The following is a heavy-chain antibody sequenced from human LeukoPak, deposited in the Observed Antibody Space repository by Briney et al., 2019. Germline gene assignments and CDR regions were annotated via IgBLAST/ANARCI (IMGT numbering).Heavy chain of an antibody. J-gene: IGHJ3*02. CDR3: ARETYYYDSSGYSNAFDI. CDR2: IYTSGST. Sequence: SQTLSLTCTVSGGSISSGSYYWSWIRQPAGKGLEWIGRIYTSGSTNYNPSLKSRVTISVDTSKNQFSLKLSSVTAADTAVYYCARETYYYDSSGYSNAFDIWGQGTMVTVSS. V-gene: IGHV4-61*02. D-gene: IGHD3-22*01. CDR1: GGSISSGSYY.